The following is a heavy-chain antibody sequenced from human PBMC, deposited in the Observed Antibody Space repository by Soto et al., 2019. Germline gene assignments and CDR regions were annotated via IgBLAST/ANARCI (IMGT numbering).Heavy chain of an antibody. D-gene: IGHD4-4*01. CDR2: ISYDGSNK. V-gene: IGHV3-30-3*01. CDR1: GFTFSSYA. CDR3: ARPLWRNDYNWGYFDL. Sequence: QVQLVESGRGVVQPGRSLRLSCAASGFTFSSYAMHWVRQDPGKGLERVAVISYDGSNKYYADSVKGRFTISRDNSKNTLYLQMNSLRAEDTAVYYCARPLWRNDYNWGYFDLWGRGTLVTVSS. J-gene: IGHJ2*01.